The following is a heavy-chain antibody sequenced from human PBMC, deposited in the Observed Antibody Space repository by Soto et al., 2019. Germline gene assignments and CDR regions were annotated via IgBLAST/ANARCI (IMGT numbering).Heavy chain of an antibody. CDR3: AREGASGFGMDV. J-gene: IGHJ6*02. Sequence: QVQLQESGPGLVKPSETLSLTCTVSGGSIRSYYWSWIRQPAGKPLEWIGRIYTSGTTNYNPSLKSRVTMSVDTSKNQFSLNLSSVTAADTAVYYCAREGASGFGMDVWGQGTTVTVPS. V-gene: IGHV4-4*07. CDR2: IYTSGTT. CDR1: GGSIRSYY. D-gene: IGHD1-26*01.